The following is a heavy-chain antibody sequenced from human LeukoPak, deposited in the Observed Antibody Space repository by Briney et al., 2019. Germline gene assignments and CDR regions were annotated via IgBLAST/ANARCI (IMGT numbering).Heavy chain of an antibody. CDR2: IDPSDSYT. CDR3: ARQGGFYDNRGYNDAFDI. J-gene: IGHJ3*02. Sequence: GESLKISCKGSGYSFTTYWISWVLQMPGKGLEWMGRIDPSDSYTNYSPSFQGHVTISVDKSISTAYLQWSSLKASDTAMYYCARQGGFYDNRGYNDAFDIWGQGTVVTVSS. D-gene: IGHD3-22*01. V-gene: IGHV5-10-1*01. CDR1: GYSFTTYW.